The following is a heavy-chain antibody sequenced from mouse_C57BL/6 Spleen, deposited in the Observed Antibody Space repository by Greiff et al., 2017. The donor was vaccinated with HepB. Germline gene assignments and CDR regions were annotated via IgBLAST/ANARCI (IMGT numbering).Heavy chain of an antibody. V-gene: IGHV1-69*01. CDR2: IDPSDSYT. D-gene: IGHD4-1*01. J-gene: IGHJ3*01. CDR3: AITGTSTWFAY. CDR1: GYTFTSYW. Sequence: VQLQQPGAELVMPGASVKLSCKASGYTFTSYWMHWVKQRPGQGLEWIGEIDPSDSYTNYNQKFKGKSTLTVDKSSSTAYMQLSSLTSEDSAIYYCAITGTSTWFAYWGQGTLVTVSA.